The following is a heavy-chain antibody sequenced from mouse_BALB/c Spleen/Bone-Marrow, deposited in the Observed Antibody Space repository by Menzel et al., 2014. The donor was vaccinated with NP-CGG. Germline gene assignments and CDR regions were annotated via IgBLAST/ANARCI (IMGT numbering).Heavy chain of an antibody. D-gene: IGHD2-14*01. CDR3: TIYYRSFAY. J-gene: IGHJ3*01. CDR2: IDPSDSYT. CDR1: GYTFTSYW. V-gene: IGHV1S127*01. Sequence: VQVVESGAELVKPGASVKMSCKASGYTFTSYWMHWVKQRPGQGLEWIGVIDPSDSYTSYNQKFKGKVTLTVDTSSSTAYMQLSSLTSEDSAVYYCTIYYRSFAYWGQGTLVTVSA.